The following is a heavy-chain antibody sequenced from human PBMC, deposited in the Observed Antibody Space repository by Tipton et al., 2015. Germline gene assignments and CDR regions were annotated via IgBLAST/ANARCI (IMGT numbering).Heavy chain of an antibody. CDR1: GGTFSSYA. Sequence: QSGPEVKKPGSSVKVSCKASGGTFSSYAVSWVRQAPGQGLEWMGGIIPVFGTASYAQKFQGRVTITADRSTSTAYMELSSLRSDDTAVYYCAGLYAYFAYWGQGALVTVSS. CDR2: IIPVFGTA. D-gene: IGHD2/OR15-2a*01. V-gene: IGHV1-69*06. CDR3: AGLYAYFAY. J-gene: IGHJ4*02.